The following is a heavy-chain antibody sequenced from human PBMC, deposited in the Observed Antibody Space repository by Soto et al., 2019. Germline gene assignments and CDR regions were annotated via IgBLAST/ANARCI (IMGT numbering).Heavy chain of an antibody. CDR3: ASLIAAAGTGYFDY. CDR2: ISGSGGST. J-gene: IGHJ4*02. V-gene: IGHV3-23*01. CDR1: GFTFSSYA. D-gene: IGHD6-13*01. Sequence: GGSLRLSCAASGFTFSSYAMSWVRQAPGKGLEWVSAISGSGGSTYYADSVKGRFTISRDNSKNTMYLQMNRLRAEDKAVYYCASLIAAAGTGYFDYWGQGTLVTVSS.